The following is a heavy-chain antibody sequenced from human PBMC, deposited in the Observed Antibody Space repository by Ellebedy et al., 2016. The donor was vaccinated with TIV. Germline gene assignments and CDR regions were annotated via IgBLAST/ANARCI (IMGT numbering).Heavy chain of an antibody. V-gene: IGHV3-73*01. CDR1: GFTFSGSA. Sequence: GESLKISXAASGFTFSGSAMHWVRQASGKGLEWVGRIRNKANNYATTYAASVKGRFTISRDDSKNTAYLEMNSLKTEDTALYYCTRREKVAGIWSIDNWGQGTLVTVSS. J-gene: IGHJ4*02. CDR3: TRREKVAGIWSIDN. D-gene: IGHD6-19*01. CDR2: IRNKANNYAT.